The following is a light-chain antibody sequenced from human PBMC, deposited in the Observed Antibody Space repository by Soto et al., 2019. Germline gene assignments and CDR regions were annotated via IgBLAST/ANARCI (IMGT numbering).Light chain of an antibody. CDR2: AAS. CDR3: QQSYSNSIT. J-gene: IGKJ5*01. V-gene: IGKV1-39*01. Sequence: DIQMTKPPSSLSASIGDRITITCRASQSISSHLYWFQQKPGQAPKLLIYAASSLQSGVPSRFSGSGSGTDFTLTISSLQPEDFATYYCQQSYSNSITFGQGTRLEIK. CDR1: QSISSH.